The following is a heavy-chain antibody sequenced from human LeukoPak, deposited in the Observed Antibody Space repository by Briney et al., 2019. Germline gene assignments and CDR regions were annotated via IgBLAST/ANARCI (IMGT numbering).Heavy chain of an antibody. CDR2: INHSGST. J-gene: IGHJ5*02. CDR1: GGSFSGYY. CDR3: ARGSRIAAAGTDP. D-gene: IGHD6-13*01. V-gene: IGHV4-34*01. Sequence: SETLSLTYAVYGGSFSGYYWSWIRQPPGKGLEWIGEINHSGSTNYNPSLKSRVTISVDTSKNQFSLKLSSVTAADTAVYYCARGSRIAAAGTDPWGQGTLVTVSS.